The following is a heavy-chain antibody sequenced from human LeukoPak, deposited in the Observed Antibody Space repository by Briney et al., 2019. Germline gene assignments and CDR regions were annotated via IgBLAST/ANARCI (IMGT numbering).Heavy chain of an antibody. CDR1: GFTFSNYG. Sequence: PGGSLRLSCAASGFTFSNYGMHWVRQVPGKGLEWVAVISYDGSNKYYADSVKGRFTISRDNSKDTLYLQMNSLRAEDTAVYYCAKDLEWKILQRFDYWGQGTLVTVSS. J-gene: IGHJ4*02. V-gene: IGHV3-30*18. D-gene: IGHD1-1*01. CDR2: ISYDGSNK. CDR3: AKDLEWKILQRFDY.